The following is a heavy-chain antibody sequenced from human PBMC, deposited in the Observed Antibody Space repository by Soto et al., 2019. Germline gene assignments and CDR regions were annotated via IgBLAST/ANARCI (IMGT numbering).Heavy chain of an antibody. J-gene: IGHJ6*02. CDR1: GYTFPSYG. CDR2: INAGNGNT. Sequence: ASVKVSCKASGYTFPSYGVYWARLAPGQRPEWMGWINAGNGNTKYSDNFRGRVTITRDTSTSIAYMELSSLRTEDTAVYYCARDTSGWSLNGLDVWGQGTTVTVSS. D-gene: IGHD6-19*01. V-gene: IGHV1-3*01. CDR3: ARDTSGWSLNGLDV.